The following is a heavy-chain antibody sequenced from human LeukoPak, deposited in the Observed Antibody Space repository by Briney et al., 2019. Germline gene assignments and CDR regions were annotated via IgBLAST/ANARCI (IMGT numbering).Heavy chain of an antibody. D-gene: IGHD6-13*01. CDR1: GFTFSSYA. V-gene: IGHV3-30-3*01. CDR2: ISYDGSNK. CDR3: AKASIVAAAGEIDY. J-gene: IGHJ4*02. Sequence: PGGSLRLSCAASGFTFSSYAMHWVRQAPGKGLEWVAVISYDGSNKYYADSVKGRFTISRDNSKNTLYLQMNSLRAEDTAVYYCAKASIVAAAGEIDYWGQGTLVTVSS.